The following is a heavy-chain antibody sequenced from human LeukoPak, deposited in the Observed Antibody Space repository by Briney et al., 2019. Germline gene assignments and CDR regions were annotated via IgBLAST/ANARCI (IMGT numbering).Heavy chain of an antibody. J-gene: IGHJ6*02. Sequence: GGSLRLSCAASGFTFSSYSMNWVRQAPGKGLEWVSYISSSSSTIYYADSVKGRFTISRDNAKNSLYLQMNSLRAEDTAVYYCARENDWGSYSPYYYYGMDVWGQGTTVTVSS. CDR2: ISSSSSTI. CDR1: GFTFSSYS. V-gene: IGHV3-48*04. CDR3: ARENDWGSYSPYYYYGMDV. D-gene: IGHD3-16*01.